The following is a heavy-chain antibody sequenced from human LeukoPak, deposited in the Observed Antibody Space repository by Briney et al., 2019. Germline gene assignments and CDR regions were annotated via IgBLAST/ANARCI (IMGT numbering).Heavy chain of an antibody. CDR2: IIPIFGTA. D-gene: IGHD6-13*01. J-gene: IGHJ4*02. CDR3: ARDVGIAAAGTRGYFDY. V-gene: IGHV1-69*13. CDR1: GGTFSSYA. Sequence: ASVKVSCKASGGTFSSYAISWVRQAPGQGLEWMGGIIPIFGTANYAQKFQGRVTITADESTSTAYMELSSLRSGDTAVYYCARDVGIAAAGTRGYFDYWGQGTLVTVSS.